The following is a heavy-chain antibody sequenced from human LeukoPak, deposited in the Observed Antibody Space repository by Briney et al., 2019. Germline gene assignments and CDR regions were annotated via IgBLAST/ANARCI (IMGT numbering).Heavy chain of an antibody. CDR1: GGSISSGGYY. J-gene: IGHJ6*02. D-gene: IGHD3-3*01. CDR2: IYYSEST. Sequence: SETLSLTCTVSGGSISSGGYYWSWIRQHPGKGLEWIGYIYYSESTYYNPSLKSRVTISVDTSKNQFSLKLSSVTAADTAVYYCARDRFMDFWSGYYHHYYYGMDVWGQGTTVTVSS. V-gene: IGHV4-31*03. CDR3: ARDRFMDFWSGYYHHYYYGMDV.